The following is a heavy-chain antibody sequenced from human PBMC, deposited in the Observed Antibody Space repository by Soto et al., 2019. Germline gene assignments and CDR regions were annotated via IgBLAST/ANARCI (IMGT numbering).Heavy chain of an antibody. Sequence: GGSLRLSCAASGFTFSSYGMHWVRQAPGKGLEWVAVISYDGSNKYYADSVKGRFTISRDNSKNTLYLQMNSLRAEDTAVYYCAKDRRSIAVAGTFDYWGQGT. CDR1: GFTFSSYG. V-gene: IGHV3-30*18. J-gene: IGHJ4*02. CDR3: AKDRRSIAVAGTFDY. CDR2: ISYDGSNK. D-gene: IGHD6-19*01.